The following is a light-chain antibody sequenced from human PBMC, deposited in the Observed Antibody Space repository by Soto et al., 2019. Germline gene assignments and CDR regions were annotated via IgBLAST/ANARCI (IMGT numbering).Light chain of an antibody. CDR1: QDISCW. Sequence: DIQMTQSPSSVSASVGDRVTITCRASQDISCWLDWYQQKPGKAPKLLIYAASSLQSGVPSRFSGSGSGTDFTLTISSLQPEDFATYYCQQANSFPITFGQGTRLEIK. CDR3: QQANSFPIT. V-gene: IGKV1-12*01. CDR2: AAS. J-gene: IGKJ5*01.